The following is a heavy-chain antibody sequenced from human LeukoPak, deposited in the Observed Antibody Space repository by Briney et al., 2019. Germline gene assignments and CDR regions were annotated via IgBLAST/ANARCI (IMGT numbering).Heavy chain of an antibody. J-gene: IGHJ4*02. CDR2: IHYSGTT. Sequence: SETLSLTCTVSGGSIGSYYWSWIRQPPGKGLEWIGYIHYSGTTNYNPSLKSRVTISVDTSKNQFSLKLSSVTAADTAVYYCARSLNMVRGIRYWGQGTLVTVSS. D-gene: IGHD3-10*01. CDR3: ARSLNMVRGIRY. CDR1: GGSIGSYY. V-gene: IGHV4-59*01.